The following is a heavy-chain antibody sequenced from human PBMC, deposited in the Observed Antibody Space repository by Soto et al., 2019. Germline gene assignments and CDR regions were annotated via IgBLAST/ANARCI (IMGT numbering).Heavy chain of an antibody. CDR2: IYPGDSDT. CDR1: GYSFTNYW. Sequence: GESLKISCKGSGYSFTNYWIGWVRQMPGKGLEWMGIIYPGDSDTRYSPSFQGQVTISADKSISTAYLQWRSLKASDTAMYYCARTYYYDSSGSRAFDIWGQGTMVTVSS. D-gene: IGHD3-22*01. CDR3: ARTYYYDSSGSRAFDI. V-gene: IGHV5-51*01. J-gene: IGHJ3*02.